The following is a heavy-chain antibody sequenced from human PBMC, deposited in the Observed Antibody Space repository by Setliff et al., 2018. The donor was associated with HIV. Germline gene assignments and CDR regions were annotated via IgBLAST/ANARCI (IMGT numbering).Heavy chain of an antibody. CDR1: GYTFPDYY. CDR3: VSRQLGGVDF. CDR2: IDPDRGDT. D-gene: IGHD2-8*02. Sequence: GASVKVSCKVSGYTFPDYYIQWVRQAPGKGLEWMGLIDPDRGDTVYAEKFQGRVTITADRSTNTAFLELKSLTSDDTAVYYCVSRQLGGVDFWGQGTLVTVSS. J-gene: IGHJ4*02. V-gene: IGHV1-69-2*01.